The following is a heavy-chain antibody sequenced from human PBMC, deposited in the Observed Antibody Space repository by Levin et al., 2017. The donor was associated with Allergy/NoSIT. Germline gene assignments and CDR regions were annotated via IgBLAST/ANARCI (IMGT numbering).Heavy chain of an antibody. J-gene: IGHJ4*02. CDR1: GFTVSSNY. Sequence: PGGSLRLSCAASGFTVSSNYMSWVRQAPGKGLEWVSVIYSGGSTYYADSVKGRFTISRDNSKNTLYLQMNSLRAEDTAVYYCARPQQLADYFDYWGQGTLVTVSS. CDR2: IYSGGST. V-gene: IGHV3-53*05. D-gene: IGHD6-13*01. CDR3: ARPQQLADYFDY.